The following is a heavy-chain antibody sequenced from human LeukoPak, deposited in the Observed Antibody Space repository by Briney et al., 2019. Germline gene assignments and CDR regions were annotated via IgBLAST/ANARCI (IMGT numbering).Heavy chain of an antibody. D-gene: IGHD3-16*01. Sequence: GGSLRLSCAASGFPFSTYWMTWVRQAPGKGLEWVANIKQDGSEKYYVDSVKGRFTISRDNAKNSLYLQMDSLRAEDTAVYYCARFRSLGDWGQGTLVIVTS. V-gene: IGHV3-7*01. CDR2: IKQDGSEK. CDR1: GFPFSTYW. CDR3: ARFRSLGD. J-gene: IGHJ4*02.